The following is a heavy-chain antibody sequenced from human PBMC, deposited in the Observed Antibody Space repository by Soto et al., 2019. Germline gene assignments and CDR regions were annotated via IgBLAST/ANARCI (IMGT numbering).Heavy chain of an antibody. D-gene: IGHD6-6*01. Sequence: GASVKVSCKASGGTFSRYGISWVRQAPGQGLEWMGGIIPIFGTAHYAQKFQGRVTITADESTSTAYMELSSLRSQDTAVYYCAEVGEQLGSLYYYGMDLWGQGTTVTVPS. CDR1: GGTFSRYG. CDR3: AEVGEQLGSLYYYGMDL. V-gene: IGHV1-69*13. CDR2: IIPIFGTA. J-gene: IGHJ6*01.